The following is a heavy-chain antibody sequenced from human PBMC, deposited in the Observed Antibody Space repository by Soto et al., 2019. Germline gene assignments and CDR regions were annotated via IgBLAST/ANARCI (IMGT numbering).Heavy chain of an antibody. CDR2: IIPIIGTT. D-gene: IGHD2-2*01. CDR1: GGTFSSYA. J-gene: IGHJ5*02. CDR3: ARDSRGYCSSTSCYDWFDP. V-gene: IGHV1-69*05. Sequence: GASVKVSCKASGGTFSSYAISWVRQAPGQGLEWMGGIIPIIGTTNYAQKLQGRVTMTTDTSTSTAYMELRSLRSDDTAVYYCARDSRGYCSSTSCYDWFDPWGQGTLVTVSS.